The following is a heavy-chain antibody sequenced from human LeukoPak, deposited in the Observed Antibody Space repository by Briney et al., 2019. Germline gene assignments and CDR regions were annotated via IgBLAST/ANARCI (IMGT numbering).Heavy chain of an antibody. V-gene: IGHV1-3*01. CDR2: FNSDTGNT. Sequence: ASVKVSCKASGYTLTNYAIHWVRQAPGQRLEWMGWFNSDTGNTDYSQKFQGRVSISRDTSANTAYMELNRLRPEDTAVFYCARGGPNKSGWTLDYWGQGTLVTVSS. CDR3: ARGGPNKSGWTLDY. J-gene: IGHJ4*02. D-gene: IGHD6-19*01. CDR1: GYTLTNYA.